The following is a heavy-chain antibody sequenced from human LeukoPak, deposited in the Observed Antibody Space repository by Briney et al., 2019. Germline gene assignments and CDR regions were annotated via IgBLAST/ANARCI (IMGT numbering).Heavy chain of an antibody. J-gene: IGHJ5*02. CDR3: AKWRGSSQIYGSGSVYWFDP. V-gene: IGHV3-53*01. CDR2: IYSGGST. Sequence: GGSLRLSCAASGFTVSSNYMSWVRQAPGKGLEWVSVIYSGGSTYYADSVKGRFTTPRDISKNTLYLQMNSLRAEDTAVYYCAKWRGSSQIYGSGSVYWFDPWGQGTLVTVSS. D-gene: IGHD3-10*01. CDR1: GFTVSSNY.